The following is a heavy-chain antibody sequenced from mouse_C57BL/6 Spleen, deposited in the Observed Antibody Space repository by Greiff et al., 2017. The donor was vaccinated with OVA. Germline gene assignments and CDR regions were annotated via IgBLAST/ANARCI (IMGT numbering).Heavy chain of an antibody. CDR3: ARHWDDGFDD. Sequence: EVKVEESGGGLVKPGGSLKLSCAASGFTFSSYTMSWVRQTPEKRLEWVATISGGGGNTYYPDSVKGRFTISRDNAKNTLYLQMSSLRSEDTALYYCARHWDDGFDDWGQGTTLTVSS. J-gene: IGHJ2*01. D-gene: IGHD4-1*01. V-gene: IGHV5-9*01. CDR2: ISGGGGNT. CDR1: GFTFSSYT.